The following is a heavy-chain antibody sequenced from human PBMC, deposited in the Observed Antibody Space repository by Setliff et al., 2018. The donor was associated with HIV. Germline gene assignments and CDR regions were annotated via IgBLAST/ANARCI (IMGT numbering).Heavy chain of an antibody. J-gene: IGHJ5*02. CDR3: ARGFYDSSGYEYNWFDP. V-gene: IGHV4-30-4*08. CDR2: IYYSGST. Sequence: SETLSLTCTVSGGSISSGDYYWSWIRQPPGKGLEWIGYIYYSGSTYYNPSLKGRVTISVDTSKNQFSLKLSSVTAADTAVYYCARGFYDSSGYEYNWFDPWGQGTLVTVSS. CDR1: GGSISSGDYY. D-gene: IGHD3-22*01.